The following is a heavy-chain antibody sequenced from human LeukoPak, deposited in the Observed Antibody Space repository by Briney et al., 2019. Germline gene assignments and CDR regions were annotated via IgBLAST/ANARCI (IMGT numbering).Heavy chain of an antibody. J-gene: IGHJ4*02. Sequence: LRLSCAASGFPFVDYAMHWIRQPPGKGLEWIGSIYHSGSTYYNPSLKSRVTISVDRSKNQFSLKLSSVTAADTAVYYCARATTSGVVIIRFDYWGQGTLVTVSS. CDR1: GFPFVDYA. CDR2: IYHSGST. D-gene: IGHD3-3*01. CDR3: ARATTSGVVIIRFDY. V-gene: IGHV4-30-2*01.